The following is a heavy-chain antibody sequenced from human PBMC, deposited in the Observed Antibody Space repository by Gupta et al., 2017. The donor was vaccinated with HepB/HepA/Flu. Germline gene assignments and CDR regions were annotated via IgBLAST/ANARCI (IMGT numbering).Heavy chain of an antibody. D-gene: IGHD3-22*01. CDR3: NGYYYDSSGYWSDY. Sequence: QVQLVESGGGVVQPGRSLRLSCAASGFTFSSYGMHWVRQAPGKGLEWVAVIWYDGSNKYYADSVKGRFTISRDNSKNTLYLQMNSLRAEDTAVYYCNGYYYDSSGYWSDYWGQGTLVTVSS. CDR1: GFTFSSYG. J-gene: IGHJ4*02. V-gene: IGHV3-33*01. CDR2: IWYDGSNK.